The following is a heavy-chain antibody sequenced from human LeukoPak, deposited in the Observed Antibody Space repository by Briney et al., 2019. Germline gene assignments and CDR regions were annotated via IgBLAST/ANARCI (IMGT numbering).Heavy chain of an antibody. V-gene: IGHV3-74*01. CDR3: AGDLDFWTGSKGGY. D-gene: IGHD3/OR15-3a*01. Sequence: GGSLRLSCAASGFTFSTYWMHWVRHAPGKGLVWVSRINSDESTTNYADSVKGRFTISRDNARNTLYLQMNSLRAEDTAVYYCAGDLDFWTGSKGGYWGQGTLVTVSS. CDR2: INSDESTT. J-gene: IGHJ4*02. CDR1: GFTFSTYW.